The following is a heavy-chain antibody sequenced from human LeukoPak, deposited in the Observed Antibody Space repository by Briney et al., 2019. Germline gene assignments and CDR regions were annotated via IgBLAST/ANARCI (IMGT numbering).Heavy chain of an antibody. J-gene: IGHJ4*02. CDR1: GYSITNYW. CDR3: ARHFSSAWFGY. D-gene: IGHD2-2*01. CDR2: INPADSYI. Sequence: GESLKISCQGSGYSITNYWIGLVREMPGKRLEWLGNINPADSYITHSPSFQGQVTFSADKSINTAYLQLTSLEASDTAMYYCARHFSSAWFGYWGQGTLVTVSS. V-gene: IGHV5-51*01.